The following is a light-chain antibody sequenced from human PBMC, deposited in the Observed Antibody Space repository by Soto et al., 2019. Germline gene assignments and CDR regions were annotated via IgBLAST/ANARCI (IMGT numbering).Light chain of an antibody. CDR2: GAS. CDR3: QQRSNWPPIT. V-gene: IGKV3D-20*02. J-gene: IGKJ5*01. CDR1: QSVSTNY. Sequence: EIVLTQSPGTLSLSPGESATLSCRASQSVSTNYLAWYQQKPGQAPRLLIYGASSRATGIPARFSGSGSGTDFTLTISSLEPEDFAVYYCQQRSNWPPITFGQGTRLEIK.